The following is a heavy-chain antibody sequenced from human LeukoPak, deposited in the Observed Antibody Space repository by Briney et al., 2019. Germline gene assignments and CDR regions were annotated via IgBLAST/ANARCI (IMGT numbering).Heavy chain of an antibody. J-gene: IGHJ6*02. CDR2: IYYSGST. V-gene: IGHV4-59*01. CDR3: ARESGYLYGMDV. Sequence: SETLSLTCTVSGGSISSYYWSWIRQPPGKGLEWIGCIYYSGSTNYNPSLKSRVTISVDTSKNQFSLKLSSVTAADTAVYYCARESGYLYGMDVWGQGTTVTVSS. CDR1: GGSISSYY. D-gene: IGHD1-26*01.